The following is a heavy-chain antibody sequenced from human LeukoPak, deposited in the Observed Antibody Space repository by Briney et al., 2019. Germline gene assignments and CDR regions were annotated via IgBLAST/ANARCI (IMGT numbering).Heavy chain of an antibody. D-gene: IGHD2-2*01. CDR3: VKGSSTSYTAVIDY. CDR1: GFTFSRYA. CDR2: ISSNGGST. J-gene: IGHJ4*02. Sequence: GGSLRLSCSASGFTFSRYAMHWVRQAPGRGLEYVSAISSNGGSTYYADSVKGRFTISRDNSKNTLYLQMSSLRAEDTAVYYCVKGSSTSYTAVIDYWGQGTLVTVSS. V-gene: IGHV3-64D*06.